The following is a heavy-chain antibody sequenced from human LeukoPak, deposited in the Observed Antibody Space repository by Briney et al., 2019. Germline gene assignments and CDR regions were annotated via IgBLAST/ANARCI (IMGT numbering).Heavy chain of an antibody. CDR1: GFTFSSYA. D-gene: IGHD1-1*01. Sequence: GGSLRLSCAASGFTFSSYAMSWVRQSPGKGLEWVSAISGSGGSTYYADSVKGRFTISRDNSKNTLYLQMNSLRAEDTAVYYCAKGRQVRGVIDYWGQGTLVTVSS. J-gene: IGHJ4*02. CDR3: AKGRQVRGVIDY. CDR2: ISGSGGST. V-gene: IGHV3-23*01.